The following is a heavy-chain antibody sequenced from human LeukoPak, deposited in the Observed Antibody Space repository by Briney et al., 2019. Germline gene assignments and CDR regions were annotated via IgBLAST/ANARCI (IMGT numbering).Heavy chain of an antibody. CDR1: GYTFTSYA. V-gene: IGHV1-3*01. Sequence: ASVKVSCKASGYTFTSYAMHWVRQAPGQRLEWMGWINAGNGNTKYSQKFQGRVTITRDTSASTAYMELSSLRSEDTAVYYCARGGTTVAGTFWFDPWGQGTLVTVSS. D-gene: IGHD6-19*01. CDR3: ARGGTTVAGTFWFDP. CDR2: INAGNGNT. J-gene: IGHJ5*02.